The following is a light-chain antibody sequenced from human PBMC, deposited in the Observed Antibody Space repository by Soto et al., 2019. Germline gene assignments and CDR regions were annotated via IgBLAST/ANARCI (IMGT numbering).Light chain of an antibody. CDR1: QSVSSSY. V-gene: IGKV3-20*01. CDR2: GAS. J-gene: IGKJ1*01. CDR3: QQYGTSRT. Sequence: EIVLTQSPGTLSLSPGERATLLCRASQSVSSSYLAWYQQRPGQAPRLLIYGASSRATGIPDRFGGSGSGTDFTLTISGLEPEDVAVYYCQQYGTSRTFGQGTNVEIK.